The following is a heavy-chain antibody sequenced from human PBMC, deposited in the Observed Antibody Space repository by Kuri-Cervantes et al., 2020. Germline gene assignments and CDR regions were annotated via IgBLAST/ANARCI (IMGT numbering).Heavy chain of an antibody. CDR2: ISYDGSNK. J-gene: IGHJ4*02. CDR1: GFTFSSYA. CDR3: ASRAAAGKNYFDY. V-gene: IGHV3-30-3*01. D-gene: IGHD6-13*01. Sequence: LSLTCAASGFTFSSYAMHWVRQAPGKGLEWVAVISYDGSNKYYADSVKGRFTISRDNSKNTLYLQMNSLRAGDTAVYYCASRAAAGKNYFDYWGQGTLVTVSS.